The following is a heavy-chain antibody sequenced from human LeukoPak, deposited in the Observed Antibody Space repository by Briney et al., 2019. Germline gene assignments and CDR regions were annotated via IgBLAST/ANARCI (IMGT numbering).Heavy chain of an antibody. D-gene: IGHD2-8*01. J-gene: IGHJ5*01. V-gene: IGHV3-66*01. CDR2: IYSGGTR. CDR3: ARGLMWGFES. Sequence: GGSLRLSCAVSGFTVRSNYISWVRQAPGKGLEWVSVIYSGGTRHYGDSVKDRFTISRDNFKNTVYLQMDSLRVEDTAVYYCARGLMWGFESWGQGTLVTVSS. CDR1: GFTVRSNY.